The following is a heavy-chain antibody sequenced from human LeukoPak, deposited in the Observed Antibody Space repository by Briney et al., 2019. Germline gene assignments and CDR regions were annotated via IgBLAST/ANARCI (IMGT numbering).Heavy chain of an antibody. CDR3: ARAPGGIAAAVD. V-gene: IGHV1-69*04. CDR2: IIPILGIA. J-gene: IGHJ4*02. Sequence: ASVKVSCKASGGTFSSYAISWVRQAPGQGLEWMGRIIPILGIANYAQKFQGRVTITADKSTSTAYMELSSLRSEDTAVYYCARAPGGIAAAVDWGQGTLVTVSS. CDR1: GGTFSSYA. D-gene: IGHD6-13*01.